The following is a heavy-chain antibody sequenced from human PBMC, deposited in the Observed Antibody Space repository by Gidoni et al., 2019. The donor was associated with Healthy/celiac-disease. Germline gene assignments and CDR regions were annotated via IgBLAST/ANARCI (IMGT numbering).Heavy chain of an antibody. J-gene: IGHJ4*02. V-gene: IGHV1-46*01. CDR1: GYTFTSYY. CDR2: INPRGGST. Sequence: VQLVQSGAAVKKPGASVKVSCKASGYTFTSYYMHWVRQAPGQGLEWMGIINPRGGSTSYAQKFQGRVTMTRDTSTSTVYMELSSLRSEDTAVYYCARDLEGPQVQLWLGEFDYWGQGTLVTVSS. D-gene: IGHD5-18*01. CDR3: ARDLEGPQVQLWLGEFDY.